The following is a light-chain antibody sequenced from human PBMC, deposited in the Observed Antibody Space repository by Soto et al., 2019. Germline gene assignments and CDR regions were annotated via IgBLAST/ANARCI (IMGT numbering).Light chain of an antibody. CDR3: QSYDNSLSGWV. V-gene: IGLV1-40*01. Sequence: SVLTQPPSVSGAPGQRVTIPCTGSTSNIGAGYDVHWYQQVPGTVPKLLIYANNNRPSGVPDRFSGSKSGTSATLAITGLQAEDETDYYCQSYDNSLSGWVFGGGTKVTVL. CDR2: ANN. CDR1: TSNIGAGYD. J-gene: IGLJ3*02.